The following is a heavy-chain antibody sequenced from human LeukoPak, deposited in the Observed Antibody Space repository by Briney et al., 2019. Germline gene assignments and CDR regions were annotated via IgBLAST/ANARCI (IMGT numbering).Heavy chain of an antibody. Sequence: PSETLSLTCTVSGGSISSYYWSWIRQPPGKGLEWIGYIYYSGSTNYNPSLKSRVTISVDTSKNQFSLKLSSVTAADTAVYYCARGQNPVGLVGATTPAYWGQGTLVTVSS. D-gene: IGHD1-26*01. J-gene: IGHJ4*02. V-gene: IGHV4-59*01. CDR3: ARGQNPVGLVGATTPAY. CDR1: GGSISSYY. CDR2: IYYSGST.